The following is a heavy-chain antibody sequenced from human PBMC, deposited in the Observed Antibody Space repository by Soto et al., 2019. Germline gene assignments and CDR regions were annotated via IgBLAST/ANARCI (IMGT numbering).Heavy chain of an antibody. V-gene: IGHV4-4*02. Sequence: PSETLSLTCAVSSGSISSSNWWSWVRQPPGKGLEWIGEIYHSGSTNYNPSLKSRVTISVDKSKNQFSLKLSSVTAADTAVYYWARDPMITFGGVIASLDYWGQGTLVTVSS. CDR2: IYHSGST. J-gene: IGHJ4*02. CDR1: SGSISSSNW. D-gene: IGHD3-16*02. CDR3: ARDPMITFGGVIASLDY.